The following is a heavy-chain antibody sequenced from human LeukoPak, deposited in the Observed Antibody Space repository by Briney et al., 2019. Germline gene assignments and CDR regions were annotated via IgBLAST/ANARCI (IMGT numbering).Heavy chain of an antibody. CDR3: ARQTVRRQQWLVPYYFDY. CDR2: INHSGST. CDR1: GGSISSSSYY. V-gene: IGHV4-39*01. D-gene: IGHD6-19*01. Sequence: SGPGLVKPSETLSLTCTVSGGSISSSSYYWGWIRQPPGKGLEWIGEINHSGSTNYNPSLKSRVTISVDTSKNQFSLKLSSVTAADTAVYYCARQTVRRQQWLVPYYFDYWGQGTLVTVSS. J-gene: IGHJ4*02.